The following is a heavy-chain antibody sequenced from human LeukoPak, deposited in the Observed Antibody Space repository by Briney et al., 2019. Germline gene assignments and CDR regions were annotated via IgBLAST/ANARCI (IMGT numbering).Heavy chain of an antibody. CDR1: GLTFTSYD. CDR2: ISSSGSTI. CDR3: VPPAAGLHWTISTEYFQD. D-gene: IGHD6-13*01. Sequence: GGSLRLSCAAAGLTFTSYDMYWVRQAPGKGLEWVSYISSSGSTIYYADSLKGRFTISRDNAKNLVYLQMNSMRAEDTAVYSCVPPAAGLHWTISTEYFQDWGQGTLVTVSS. V-gene: IGHV3-48*03. J-gene: IGHJ1*01.